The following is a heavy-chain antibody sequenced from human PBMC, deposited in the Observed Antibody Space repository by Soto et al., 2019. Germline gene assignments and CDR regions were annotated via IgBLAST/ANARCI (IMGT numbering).Heavy chain of an antibody. V-gene: IGHV1-69*18. CDR2: LIPMFGTT. D-gene: IGHD6-13*01. J-gene: IGHJ6*02. CDR1: GGTFNSYS. Sequence: QVPLVQSGAEVKTPGSSVKVSCEASGGTFNSYSINWVRQAPGQGLEWMGRLIPMFGTTDYAQRFQGRVTFTADEYTNTASMEVTNLTSEDTAVYYCARAAVLTFTRFYDVDVWGQGTTVTVSS. CDR3: ARAAVLTFTRFYDVDV.